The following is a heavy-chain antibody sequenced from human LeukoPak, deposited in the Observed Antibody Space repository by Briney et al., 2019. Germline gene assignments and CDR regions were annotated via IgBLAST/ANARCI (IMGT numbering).Heavy chain of an antibody. CDR1: GYTFTSYG. V-gene: IGHV1-18*01. Sequence: ASVTVSCLASGYTFTSYGISWVRQAPGQGLEWMGWICAYNGNTNYAQKLQGRVTMTTDTSTSTAYMELRSLRSEDTAVYYCARIAYCGGDCYLNSLDYWGQGTLVTVSP. CDR2: ICAYNGNT. CDR3: ARIAYCGGDCYLNSLDY. J-gene: IGHJ4*02. D-gene: IGHD2-21*01.